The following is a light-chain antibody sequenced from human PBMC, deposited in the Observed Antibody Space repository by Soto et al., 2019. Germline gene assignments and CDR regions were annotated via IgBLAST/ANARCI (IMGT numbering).Light chain of an antibody. Sequence: EIVLTQSPATLSLSPGERATLSCRASQSVGGYLDWYQQKPGQAARLLIYDASNRASGIPARFSGSGSGTDFTLTISSLEPEDLAVYYWHQRSNWPPLTFGGGTKVEIK. CDR2: DAS. CDR3: HQRSNWPPLT. J-gene: IGKJ4*01. CDR1: QSVGGY. V-gene: IGKV3-11*01.